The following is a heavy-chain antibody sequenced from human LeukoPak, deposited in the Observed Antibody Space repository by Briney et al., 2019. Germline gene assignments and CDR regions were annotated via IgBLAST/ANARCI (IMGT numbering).Heavy chain of an antibody. V-gene: IGHV1-18*01. CDR2: ISAYNGNT. J-gene: IGHJ4*02. Sequence: ASVKVSCKASGYTFTSYGISWVRQAPGQGLEWMGWISAYNGNTNYAQKFQGRVTMTRDTSISTAYMELSRLRSDDTAVYYCASSRITIFGVVISIDYWGQGTLVTVSS. D-gene: IGHD3-3*01. CDR3: ASSRITIFGVVISIDY. CDR1: GYTFTSYG.